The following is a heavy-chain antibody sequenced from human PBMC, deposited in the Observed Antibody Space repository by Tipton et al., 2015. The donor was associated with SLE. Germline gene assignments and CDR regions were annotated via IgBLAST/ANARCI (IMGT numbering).Heavy chain of an antibody. Sequence: TLSLTCTVSGGSINGGSFYWTWIRQPPGKGLEWIGYIFYSGGTNYNPSLKSRVAISVDTSKNQFSLRLSSVTAADTAVYYCAGGELRYGDYDFYYWGQGSLVTVSS. CDR1: GGSINGGSFY. D-gene: IGHD4-17*01. J-gene: IGHJ4*02. CDR3: AGGELRYGDYDFYY. CDR2: IFYSGGT. V-gene: IGHV4-61*01.